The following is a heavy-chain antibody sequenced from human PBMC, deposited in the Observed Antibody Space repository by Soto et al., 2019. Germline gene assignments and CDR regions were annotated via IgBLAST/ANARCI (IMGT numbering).Heavy chain of an antibody. J-gene: IGHJ4*02. CDR3: ERAPSGNYFDY. D-gene: IGHD6-25*01. V-gene: IGHV4-30-4*01. CDR1: GGSISSGDYY. CDR2: IYYSGST. Sequence: SETLSLTCTVSGGSISSGDYYWSWIRQPPGKGLEWIGYIYYSGSTYYNPSLKSRVTISVDTSKNQFSLKLSSVTAADTAVYYCERAPSGNYFDYWGQGTLVTVSS.